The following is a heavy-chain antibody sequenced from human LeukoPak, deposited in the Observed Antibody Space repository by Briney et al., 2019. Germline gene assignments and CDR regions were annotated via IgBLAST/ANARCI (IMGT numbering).Heavy chain of an antibody. Sequence: GESLQISCKGAGYSFTSYWSGWVRQMPGKGLEWMGIIYAGDSDTGYCPSFQGQVTISADKSTSTAYLQWSSLQASDTAMYYCARTQGASYSNYGGSFDAFDIWGQGTMVTVSS. CDR3: ARTQGASYSNYGGSFDAFDI. CDR2: IYAGDSDT. CDR1: GYSFTSYW. J-gene: IGHJ3*02. D-gene: IGHD4-11*01. V-gene: IGHV5-51*01.